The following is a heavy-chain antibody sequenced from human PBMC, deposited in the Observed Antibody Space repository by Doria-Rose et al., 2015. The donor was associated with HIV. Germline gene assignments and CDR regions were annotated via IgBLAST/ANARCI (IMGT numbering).Heavy chain of an antibody. J-gene: IGHJ5*02. V-gene: IGHV1-18*01. D-gene: IGHD3-22*01. CDR2: ISAYSGNT. Sequence: QVQLVQSGAEVKKPGASVKVSCKASGYTFTSYGISWVRQAPGQGLEWMGWISAYSGNTNYAQKLQGRVTMTIDTSTSTAYMELRSLRSDDTAVYYCATTPRGYDSSGYRTWGQGTLVTVSS. CDR1: GYTFTSYG. CDR3: ATTPRGYDSSGYRT.